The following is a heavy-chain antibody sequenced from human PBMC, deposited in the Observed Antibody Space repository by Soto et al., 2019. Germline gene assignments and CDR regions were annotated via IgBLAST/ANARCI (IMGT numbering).Heavy chain of an antibody. V-gene: IGHV4-59*01. CDR2: IHYSGST. J-gene: IGHJ6*02. Sequence: PSETLSLTCTVSGGSISSYYWSWIRQPPGKGLEWIGYIHYSGSTNYNPSLKSRVTISVDTSKNQFSLKLSSVTAADTAVYYCARAADYSFLHYGMDVWGQGTTVTVSS. D-gene: IGHD4-4*01. CDR1: GGSISSYY. CDR3: ARAADYSFLHYGMDV.